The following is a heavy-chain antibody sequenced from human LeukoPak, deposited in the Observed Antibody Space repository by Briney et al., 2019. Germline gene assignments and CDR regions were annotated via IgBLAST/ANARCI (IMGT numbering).Heavy chain of an antibody. CDR2: IRYDGSNK. D-gene: IGHD3-10*01. Sequence: GGSLRLSCAASGFAFSSYSMHWVRQAPGKGLEWVAFIRYDGSNKYYADSVKGRFTISRDNAKNSLYLQMNSLRAEDTAVYYCARDHNYYGSGSLYWGQGTLVTVSS. V-gene: IGHV3-30*02. J-gene: IGHJ4*02. CDR1: GFAFSSYS. CDR3: ARDHNYYGSGSLY.